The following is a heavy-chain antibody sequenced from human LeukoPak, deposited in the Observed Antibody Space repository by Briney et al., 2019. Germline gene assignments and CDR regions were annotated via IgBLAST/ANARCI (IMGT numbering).Heavy chain of an antibody. D-gene: IGHD6-19*01. J-gene: IGHJ6*03. V-gene: IGHV3-15*01. CDR1: GFTFSNAW. CDR3: TTESIAVAGSFFYYYYYMDV. CDR2: IKSKTDGGTT. Sequence: GGSLRLSCAASGFTFSNAWMSWVRQAPGKGLEWVGRIKSKTDGGTTDYAAPVKGRFTISRDDSKNTLYLQMNSLKTEDTAVYYCTTESIAVAGSFFYYYYYMDVWGKGTTVTVSS.